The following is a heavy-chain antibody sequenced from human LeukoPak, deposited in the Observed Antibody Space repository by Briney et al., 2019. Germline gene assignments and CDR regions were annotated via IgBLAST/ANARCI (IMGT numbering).Heavy chain of an antibody. CDR2: IYYSGST. CDR3: AKGPYTNFFDS. D-gene: IGHD4-11*01. CDR1: GGSISSHF. Sequence: SETLSLTCTVSGGSISSHFWSWIRQPPGKGLESIGYIYYSGSTNYNPSLESRVTLSLDTSKNHFSLKLRSVTAADTAVYYCAKGPYTNFFDSWGHGTLVTVSS. J-gene: IGHJ4*01. V-gene: IGHV4-59*11.